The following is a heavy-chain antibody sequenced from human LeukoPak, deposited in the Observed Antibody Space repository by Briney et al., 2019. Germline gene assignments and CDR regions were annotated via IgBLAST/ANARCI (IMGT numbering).Heavy chain of an antibody. V-gene: IGHV4-59*01. CDR1: GGSLNNYY. D-gene: IGHD2-15*01. J-gene: IGHJ4*02. CDR2: IYFSGST. Sequence: SETLSLTCTVSGGSLNNYYWSWIRQPPGKGLEYIGYIYFSGSTNYNPSLRSRVSISVETSKNQFSLRLASVTAADTAVYYCDRGRFELPHWGQGTLVTVSS. CDR3: DRGRFELPH.